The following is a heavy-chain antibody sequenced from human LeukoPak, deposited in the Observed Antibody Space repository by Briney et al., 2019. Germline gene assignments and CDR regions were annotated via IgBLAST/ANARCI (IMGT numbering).Heavy chain of an antibody. CDR1: GFNVSSKY. Sequence: GGSLRLSRSPSGFNVSSKYMSWVRQPPGKGLEWVSVLYNGGSANHADPVKGRFNISRDNSKNKVPLQMNSQRGEHTAVYYCARGASYSGSWSSFDHWGQGTLVTVSS. CDR2: LYNGGSA. D-gene: IGHD6-13*01. J-gene: IGHJ4*02. V-gene: IGHV3-66*01. CDR3: ARGASYSGSWSSFDH.